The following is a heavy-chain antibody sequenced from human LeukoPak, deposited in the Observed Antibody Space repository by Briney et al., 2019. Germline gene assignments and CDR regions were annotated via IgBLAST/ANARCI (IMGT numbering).Heavy chain of an antibody. V-gene: IGHV3-74*01. CDR3: ARTSYYFDS. CDR2: ISGDGSVT. J-gene: IGHJ4*02. D-gene: IGHD6-6*01. Sequence: GGSLRLSCAASGFTFSNYWMHWVRQAPGKGLEWVSRISGDGSVTTYADSAKGRFTISRDNAKNTLYLQMNSLRAEDTAVYHCARTSYYFDSWSQGTLVSVSS. CDR1: GFTFSNYW.